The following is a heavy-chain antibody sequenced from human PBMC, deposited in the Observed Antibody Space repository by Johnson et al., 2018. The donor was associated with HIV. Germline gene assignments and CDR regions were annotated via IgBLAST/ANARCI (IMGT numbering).Heavy chain of an antibody. V-gene: IGHV3-30-3*01. J-gene: IGHJ3*02. Sequence: QVQLVESGGGLVQPGRSLRLSCAASGFTFSSYAMHWVRQAPGKGLEWVAVISYDGSNKYYADSVKGRFTISRDNSKNTLYLQMNSLRAEDTAVYYCASEYSYGSHDAFDIWGQGTTVTVSS. CDR2: ISYDGSNK. CDR1: GFTFSSYA. CDR3: ASEYSYGSHDAFDI. D-gene: IGHD5-18*01.